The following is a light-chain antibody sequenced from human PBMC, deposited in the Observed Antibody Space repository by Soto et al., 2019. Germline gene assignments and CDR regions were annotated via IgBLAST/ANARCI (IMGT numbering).Light chain of an antibody. CDR2: EVS. J-gene: IGLJ1*01. Sequence: QSALTQPPSASGSPGQSVTISCTGTSSDLGGDDYVSWFQQHAGKAPKLMIYEVSKRPSGVPDRFSGSKSGNAASLTISGLQAEDEADYYCASYVGSNDYYVFGTGTKVTVL. CDR1: SSDLGGDDY. CDR3: ASYVGSNDYYV. V-gene: IGLV2-8*01.